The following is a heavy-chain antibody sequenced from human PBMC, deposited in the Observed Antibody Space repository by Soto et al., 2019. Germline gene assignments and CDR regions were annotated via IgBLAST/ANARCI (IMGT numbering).Heavy chain of an antibody. D-gene: IGHD3-9*01. CDR3: AREGAYDILTGYPYYMDV. J-gene: IGHJ6*03. V-gene: IGHV1-69*04. CDR1: GGTFSSYT. Sequence: SVKVSCKASGGTFSSYTISWVRQAPGQGLEWMGRIIPILGIANYAQKFQGRVTITADKSTSTAYMELSSLRSEDTAVYYCAREGAYDILTGYPYYMDVWGKGTTLTVSS. CDR2: IIPILGIA.